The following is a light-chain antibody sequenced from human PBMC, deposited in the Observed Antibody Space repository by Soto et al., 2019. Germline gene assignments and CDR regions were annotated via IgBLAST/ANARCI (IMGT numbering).Light chain of an antibody. V-gene: IGKV4-1*01. CDR2: WAS. Sequence: VMTQSPDSLAVSLRDRATINCQSSHNILCSSDNKKYLSWSPQRLGKPPKMXFYWASPRESGVPDLGSSSGAWTPCTRAITSLQAADVAVDECQQYYGSTPTFGQGTKVDIK. J-gene: IGKJ1*01. CDR3: QQYYGSTPT. CDR1: HNILCSSDNKKY.